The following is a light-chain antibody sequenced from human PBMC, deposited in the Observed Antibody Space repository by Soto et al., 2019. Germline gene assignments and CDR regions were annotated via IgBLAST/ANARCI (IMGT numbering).Light chain of an antibody. Sequence: EIVLTQSPDTLSLSPGEKATLSCRASQSVSSHLAWYQQKPGQAPRLLIYDASNRATGIPARFSGSGSGTDFTLTISSLEPEDFAVYYCQQRSNWVTFGQGTLLE. CDR1: QSVSSH. J-gene: IGKJ5*01. V-gene: IGKV3-11*01. CDR3: QQRSNWVT. CDR2: DAS.